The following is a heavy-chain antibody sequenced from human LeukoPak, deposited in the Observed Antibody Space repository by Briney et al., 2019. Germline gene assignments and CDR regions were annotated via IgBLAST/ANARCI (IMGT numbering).Heavy chain of an antibody. CDR3: RVFAETADY. D-gene: IGHD1-1*01. J-gene: IGHJ4*02. Sequence: PGGSLRLSCAASGNYWMHWVRQAPGKGLVWVSHINSDGSWTSYADSVKGRFTISRDNAKNSLYLQMNSLRAEDTAVYYCRVFAETADYWGPGTLVTVSS. CDR2: INSDGSWT. V-gene: IGHV3-74*01. CDR1: GNYW.